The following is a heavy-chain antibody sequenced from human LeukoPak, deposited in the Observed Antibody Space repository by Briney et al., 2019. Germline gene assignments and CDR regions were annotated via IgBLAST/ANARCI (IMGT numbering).Heavy chain of an antibody. CDR2: IIPIFGTA. V-gene: IGHV1-69*13. Sequence: SVKVSCKASGGTFSSYAISWVRQAPGQGLERMGGIIPIFGTANYAQKFQGRVTITADESTSTAYMELSSLRSEDTAVYYCASERLGYCSGGSCSKRAYGMDVWGKGTTVTVSS. CDR3: ASERLGYCSGGSCSKRAYGMDV. J-gene: IGHJ6*04. D-gene: IGHD2-15*01. CDR1: GGTFSSYA.